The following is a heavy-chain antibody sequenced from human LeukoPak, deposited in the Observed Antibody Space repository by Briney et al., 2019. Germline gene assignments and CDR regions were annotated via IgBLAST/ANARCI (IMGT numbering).Heavy chain of an antibody. CDR2: VSWNSDYI. CDR1: GFTIEDYA. CDR3: AKEGESSSEAFEY. Sequence: GGSPRLSCVASGFTIEDYAIHWVRHAPGKGLERVSGVSWNSDYIDYADSVKGRFTISRDNAKNFVYLQMSSLRIEDTALYYCAKEGESSSEAFEYWGPGTLVSVSS. D-gene: IGHD6-6*01. J-gene: IGHJ4*02. V-gene: IGHV3-9*01.